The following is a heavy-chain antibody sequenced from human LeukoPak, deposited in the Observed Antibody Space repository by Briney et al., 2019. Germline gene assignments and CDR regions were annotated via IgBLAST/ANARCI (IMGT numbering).Heavy chain of an antibody. D-gene: IGHD2-15*01. CDR1: GFSLSIYD. J-gene: IGHJ5*02. CDR3: ARERSYCSGATCSLDL. CDR2: TGLSSSYI. V-gene: IGHV3-21*01. Sequence: GGSPRLSCAASGFSLSIYDMVWVRQAPGKGLEWIASTGLSSSYIGYADSVKGRFTISRDNGENSVYLQMNSLRAEDTAVYFCARERSYCSGATCSLDLWGQGTLVTVSS.